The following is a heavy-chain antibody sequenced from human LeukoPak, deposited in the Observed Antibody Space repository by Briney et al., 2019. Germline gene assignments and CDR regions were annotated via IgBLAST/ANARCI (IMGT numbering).Heavy chain of an antibody. CDR3: ARAPSYCSSSSCYVMAFDP. V-gene: IGHV4-59*01. D-gene: IGHD2-2*01. J-gene: IGHJ5*02. CDR2: IYYSGST. Sequence: SETLSLTCSVSGASIGSFYWSWIRQTPGKGLEWIGYIYYSGSTNYNPSLKSRVTISIDTSKNQFSLKLSSVTAADTAVYYCARAPSYCSSSSCYVMAFDPWGQGTLVTVSS. CDR1: GASIGSFY.